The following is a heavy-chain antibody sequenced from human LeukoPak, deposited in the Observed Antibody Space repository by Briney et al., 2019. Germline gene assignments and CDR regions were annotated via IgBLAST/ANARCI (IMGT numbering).Heavy chain of an antibody. CDR1: GGSISSGSYY. Sequence: SETLSLTCTVSGGSISSGSYYWSWIRQPAGKGLEWIGRIYTSGSTNYNPSLKSRVTISVDTSKNQFSLKLSSVTAADTAVYYCARNGFGEFVYWYFDLWGRGTLVTVSS. CDR2: IYTSGST. D-gene: IGHD3-10*01. V-gene: IGHV4-61*02. CDR3: ARNGFGEFVYWYFDL. J-gene: IGHJ2*01.